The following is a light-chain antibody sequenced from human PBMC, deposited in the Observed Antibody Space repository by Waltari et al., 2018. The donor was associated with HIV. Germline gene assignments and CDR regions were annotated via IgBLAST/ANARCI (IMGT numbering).Light chain of an antibody. V-gene: IGLV3-25*03. CDR2: KDT. CDR3: QSVDTSDVV. J-gene: IGLJ2*01. Sequence: SYELTQPPSVSVYPGQTARITCSADVLTKKSSYWYRQKPCQTPVLLKNKDTERPSGIPERFSGSSSGTTVTLTISGVQADDEADYYCQSVDTSDVVFGGGTKLTV. CDR1: VLTKKS.